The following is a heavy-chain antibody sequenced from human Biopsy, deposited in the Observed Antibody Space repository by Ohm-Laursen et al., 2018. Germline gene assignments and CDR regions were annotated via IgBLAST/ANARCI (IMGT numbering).Heavy chain of an antibody. CDR1: GVSLKNYY. Sequence: SETLSLTGSVSGVSLKNYYWSWIRQPAGKGLEWFGRVNTSGSTSYNPSLESRVTMSVVTSKNQFSLKVTSMTAADTALYYCARDYGLELGGLEAFDIWGQGTMVTVSS. V-gene: IGHV4-4*07. CDR3: ARDYGLELGGLEAFDI. D-gene: IGHD1-7*01. CDR2: VNTSGST. J-gene: IGHJ3*02.